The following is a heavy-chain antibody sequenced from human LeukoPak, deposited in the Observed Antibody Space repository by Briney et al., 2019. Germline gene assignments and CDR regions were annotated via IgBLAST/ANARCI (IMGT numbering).Heavy chain of an antibody. V-gene: IGHV3-23*01. J-gene: IGHJ3*02. D-gene: IGHD3-10*01. CDR3: AKDISQSRWFGEPWGAFDI. CDR2: ISGSGDNT. Sequence: GGSLRLSCAASGFTFSSYAMSWVRQAPGKGLEGVSVISGSGDNTYYADSVKGRFTISRDNSKNTLYLQMNSLRAEDTALYYCAKDISQSRWFGEPWGAFDIWGQGTMVTVSS. CDR1: GFTFSSYA.